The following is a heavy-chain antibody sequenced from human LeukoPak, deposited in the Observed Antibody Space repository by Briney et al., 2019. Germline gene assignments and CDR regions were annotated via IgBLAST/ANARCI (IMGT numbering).Heavy chain of an antibody. J-gene: IGHJ4*02. CDR2: LNHGGST. Sequence: WESLSLTCAVSGGSFSGNFWTWVRPPPGKGLEWMGELNHGGSTNYNPSLKSRVTLSVDTSKNHFYLELSSVTAADTAVYYCARGPPLTYDGSGYYFFDYWGQGTLVTVSS. V-gene: IGHV4-34*01. CDR3: ARGPPLTYDGSGYYFFDY. D-gene: IGHD3-22*01. CDR1: GGSFSGNF.